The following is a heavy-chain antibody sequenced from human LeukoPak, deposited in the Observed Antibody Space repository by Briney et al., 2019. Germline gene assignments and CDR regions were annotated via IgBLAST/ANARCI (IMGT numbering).Heavy chain of an antibody. CDR1: GGSISSYY. J-gene: IGHJ4*02. Sequence: SETLSLTCTVSGGSISSYYWSWIRQPPGKGLEWIGYIYYSGSTNYNPSLKSRVTISVDTSKNQFSLKLSSVTAADTAVYYCARSSSGWSQGIDYWGQGTLVTVSS. CDR2: IYYSGST. D-gene: IGHD6-19*01. CDR3: ARSSSGWSQGIDY. V-gene: IGHV4-59*08.